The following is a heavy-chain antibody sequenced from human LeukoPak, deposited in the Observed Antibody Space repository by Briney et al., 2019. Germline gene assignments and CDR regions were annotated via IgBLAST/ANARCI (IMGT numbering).Heavy chain of an antibody. Sequence: ASVKVSCKASGYTFTSYAMNWVRQAPGQGLEWMGWINTNTGNPTYAQGFTGRFVFSLDTPVSTAYLQISSLKAEDTAVYYCARSVPSRVRGVTPFDYWGQGTLVTVSS. V-gene: IGHV7-4-1*02. CDR2: INTNTGNP. J-gene: IGHJ4*02. CDR3: ARSVPSRVRGVTPFDY. CDR1: GYTFTSYA. D-gene: IGHD3-10*01.